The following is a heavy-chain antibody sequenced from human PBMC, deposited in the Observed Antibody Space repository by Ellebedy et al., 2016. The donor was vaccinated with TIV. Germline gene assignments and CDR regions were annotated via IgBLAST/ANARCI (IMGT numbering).Heavy chain of an antibody. J-gene: IGHJ2*01. Sequence: GEPLKISCAASGFSLTGSDLHWVRRPTGKGLEWVSASGAAGDTYYPDSVRGRFTISRERAKNSFYLQMNSLTAGDTAVYYCARGGPGGDNWFFGLWGRGTQVTVSS. CDR2: SGAAGDT. CDR3: ARGGPGGDNWFFGL. D-gene: IGHD3-10*01. V-gene: IGHV3-13*01. CDR1: GFSLTGSD.